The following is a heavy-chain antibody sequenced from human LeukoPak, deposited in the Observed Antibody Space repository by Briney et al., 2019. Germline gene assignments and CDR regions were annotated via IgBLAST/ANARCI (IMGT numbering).Heavy chain of an antibody. V-gene: IGHV3-23*01. CDR3: AKDQTILLLWFGESSGFDY. CDR1: GFTFSSYA. Sequence: GGSLRLSCAASGFTFSSYAMSWVRQAPGKGLEWVSAISGSGDSTYYADSVKGRFTISRDNSKNTLYLQMNSLRAEDTAVYYCAKDQTILLLWFGESSGFDYWGQGTLVTVSS. CDR2: ISGSGDST. J-gene: IGHJ4*02. D-gene: IGHD3-10*01.